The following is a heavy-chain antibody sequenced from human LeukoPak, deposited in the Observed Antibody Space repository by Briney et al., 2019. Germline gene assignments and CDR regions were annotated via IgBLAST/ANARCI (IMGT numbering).Heavy chain of an antibody. Sequence: KPGGSLRLSCAASGFTFSSYSMNWVRQAPGKGLEWVSSISSSSSYIYYADSVKGRFTISRDNAKNSLYLQMNSLRAEDTAVYYCARGEPAYSSSWYVENANFDYWGQGTLVTVSS. J-gene: IGHJ4*02. CDR3: ARGEPAYSSSWYVENANFDY. V-gene: IGHV3-21*04. D-gene: IGHD6-13*01. CDR1: GFTFSSYS. CDR2: ISSSSSYI.